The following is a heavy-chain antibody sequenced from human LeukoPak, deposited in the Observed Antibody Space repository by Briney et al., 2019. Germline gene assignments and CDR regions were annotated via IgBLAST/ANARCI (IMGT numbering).Heavy chain of an antibody. D-gene: IGHD3-22*01. CDR1: GFTFSSYL. CDR3: AREGDYYYDSSGYYAFDI. CDR2: IKQDGSEK. V-gene: IGHV3-7*01. Sequence: PGGSLRLSCAASGFTFSSYLMSWVRQAPGKGLEWVANIKQDGSEKYYVDSVKGRFTISRDNAKNSLYLQMNSLRAEDTAVYYCAREGDYYYDSSGYYAFDIWGQGTMVTVSS. J-gene: IGHJ3*02.